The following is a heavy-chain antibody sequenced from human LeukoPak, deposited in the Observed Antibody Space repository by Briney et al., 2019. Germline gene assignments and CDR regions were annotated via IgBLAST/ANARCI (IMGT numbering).Heavy chain of an antibody. Sequence: PGGSLRLSCAASGFTFSSYAMNWVRQAPGKGLEWVSAISGSGGSTYHADSVKGRTTISRDNSKNTLYLQVNSLRAEDTAVYYCAKGSTSSSWYVFDYWGQGTLVTVSS. CDR2: ISGSGGST. CDR3: AKGSTSSSWYVFDY. V-gene: IGHV3-23*01. D-gene: IGHD6-13*01. CDR1: GFTFSSYA. J-gene: IGHJ4*02.